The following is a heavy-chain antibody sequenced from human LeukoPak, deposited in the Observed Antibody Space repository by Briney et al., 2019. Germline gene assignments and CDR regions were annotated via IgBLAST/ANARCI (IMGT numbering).Heavy chain of an antibody. J-gene: IGHJ5*02. D-gene: IGHD2-2*01. Sequence: PSETLSLTCTVSGYSISSGYYWGWIRPPPGKGLEWIGSIYYSGSTYYNPSLKSRVTISVDTSKNQFSLKLSSVTAADTAVYYCARRYQLDWFDPWGQGTLVTVSS. CDR2: IYYSGST. V-gene: IGHV4-38-2*02. CDR1: GYSISSGYY. CDR3: ARRYQLDWFDP.